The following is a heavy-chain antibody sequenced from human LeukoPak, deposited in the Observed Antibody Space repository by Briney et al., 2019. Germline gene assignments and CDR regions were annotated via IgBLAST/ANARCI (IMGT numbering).Heavy chain of an antibody. D-gene: IGHD2-21*01. CDR3: TREIEASGVDY. CDR2: IIPLFGRR. CDR1: GGTFRTEA. Sequence: GASVKVSCKASGGTFRTEAFSWVRQAPGQGLEWLGGIIPLFGRRNYAQKFQGRVTISMDESTSTVYMEVSSLRFDDTDIYYCTREIEASGVDYWGQGTLVTVSS. V-gene: IGHV1-69*05. J-gene: IGHJ4*02.